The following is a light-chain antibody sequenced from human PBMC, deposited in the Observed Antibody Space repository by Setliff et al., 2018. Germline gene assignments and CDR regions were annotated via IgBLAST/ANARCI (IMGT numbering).Light chain of an antibody. CDR3: LSYTSDTTHAV. CDR2: DVT. Sequence: QSALTQPASVSGSPGQSIAISCTGTSRDVGGYNFVSWYQHQPDKAPKLLIYDVTVRPSGVSDRFSGSKSGNTASLTISGLQAEDEADYYCLSYTSDTTHAVFGGGTKVTVL. V-gene: IGLV2-14*03. J-gene: IGLJ2*01. CDR1: SRDVGGYNF.